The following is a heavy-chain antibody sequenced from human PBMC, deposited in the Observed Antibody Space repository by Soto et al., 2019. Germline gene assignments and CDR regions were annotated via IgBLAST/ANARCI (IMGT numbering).Heavy chain of an antibody. D-gene: IGHD6-13*01. CDR3: AINGIAGHLGGNWFDP. CDR2: ISAYNGNT. J-gene: IGHJ5*02. Sequence: ASVKVSCKASGYTFTSYGISWVRQAPGQGLEWMGWISAYNGNTNYAQKLQGRVTMTTDTSTSTAYMELRSLRSDDTAVYYCAINGIAGHLGGNWFDPWGQGTLVTVSS. V-gene: IGHV1-18*04. CDR1: GYTFTSYG.